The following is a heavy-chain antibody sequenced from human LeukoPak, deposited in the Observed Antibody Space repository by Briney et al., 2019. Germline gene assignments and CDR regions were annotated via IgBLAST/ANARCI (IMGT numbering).Heavy chain of an antibody. CDR3: ARPYSSSWYGRWFDP. J-gene: IGHJ5*02. Sequence: SGGSLRLSCAASGFTFSSYSMNWVRQAPGKGLEWVSYISSSSSTIYYADSVKGRFTISRDNAKNSLYLQMNSLRAEDTAVYYCARPYSSSWYGRWFDPWGQGTLVTVSS. V-gene: IGHV3-48*01. D-gene: IGHD6-13*01. CDR1: GFTFSSYS. CDR2: ISSSSSTI.